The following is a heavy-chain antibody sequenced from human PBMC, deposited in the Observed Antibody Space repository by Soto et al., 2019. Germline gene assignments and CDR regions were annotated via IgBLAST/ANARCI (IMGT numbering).Heavy chain of an antibody. CDR2: ITTSGTNM. CDR3: ARHGGTFDP. Sequence: QVQLVESGGGLVKPGGSLRLSCAASGFIVSDYDMTWIRQAPGKGLEWVSCITTSGTNMYYTDSMKGRFTISRDNAKNSVYLQMNNLRDEDTAIYYCARHGGTFDPWGQGTLVSVSS. CDR1: GFIVSDYD. V-gene: IGHV3-11*01. D-gene: IGHD1-7*01. J-gene: IGHJ5*02.